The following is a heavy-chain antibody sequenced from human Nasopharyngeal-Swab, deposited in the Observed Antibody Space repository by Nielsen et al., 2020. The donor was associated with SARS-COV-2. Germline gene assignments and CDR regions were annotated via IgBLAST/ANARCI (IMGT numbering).Heavy chain of an antibody. Sequence: GESLKISCAASGFTFSSYAMHWVRQAPGKGLEWVAVISYDGSNKYYADSVKGRFTISRDNSKNTLYLQMNSRRAEDTAVYYCASTESGSYWSYFDYWGQGTLVTVSS. D-gene: IGHD1-26*01. V-gene: IGHV3-30-3*01. CDR2: ISYDGSNK. CDR1: GFTFSSYA. J-gene: IGHJ4*02. CDR3: ASTESGSYWSYFDY.